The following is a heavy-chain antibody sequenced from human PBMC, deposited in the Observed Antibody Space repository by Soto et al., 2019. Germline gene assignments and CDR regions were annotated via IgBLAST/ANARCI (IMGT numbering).Heavy chain of an antibody. Sequence: QITLKESGPTLVKPTQTLTLTCTFSGFSLDTSGVGVAWIRQPPGKALEWLALIYWDDDKRYSPSLKRRLTIIKDTSKNQVVLTMTNMDPVDTATYYCGHNLYGSGNGDYWGQGTLVTASS. CDR1: GFSLDTSGVG. D-gene: IGHD3-10*01. J-gene: IGHJ4*02. V-gene: IGHV2-5*02. CDR2: IYWDDDK. CDR3: GHNLYGSGNGDY.